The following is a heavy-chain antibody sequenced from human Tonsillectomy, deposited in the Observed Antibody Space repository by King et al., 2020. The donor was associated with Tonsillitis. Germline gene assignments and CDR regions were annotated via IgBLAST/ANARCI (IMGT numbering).Heavy chain of an antibody. J-gene: IGHJ4*02. CDR3: ARGVGATYFDY. D-gene: IGHD1-26*01. CDR1: GFTFSSYS. V-gene: IGHV3-21*01. Sequence: QLVQSGGGLVKPGWSLRLSCAASGFTFSSYSMNWVRQAPGKGLEWVSSISSSSSYIYYADSVKGRFTISRDNAKNSLYLQMNSLRAEDTAVYYCARGVGATYFDYWGQGTLVTVSS. CDR2: ISSSSSYI.